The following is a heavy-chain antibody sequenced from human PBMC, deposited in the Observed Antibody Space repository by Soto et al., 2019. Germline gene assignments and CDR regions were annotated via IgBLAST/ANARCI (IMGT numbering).Heavy chain of an antibody. CDR3: VKDRMAYNSVWDPFDI. D-gene: IGHD1-20*01. CDR2: IGSVGGDT. Sequence: WGSLRLSCAASGFTFYSYAMSWVRQAPGKGLEWVSTIGSVGGDTYYADSVKGRFTISRDDSKNTLLLQMNSLRAEDTAVYYCVKDRMAYNSVWDPFDIWGQGTMVTVS. J-gene: IGHJ3*02. V-gene: IGHV3-23*01. CDR1: GFTFYSYA.